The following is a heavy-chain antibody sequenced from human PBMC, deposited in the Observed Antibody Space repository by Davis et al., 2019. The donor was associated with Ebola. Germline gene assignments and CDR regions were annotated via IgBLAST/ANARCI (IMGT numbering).Heavy chain of an antibody. Sequence: GESLKISCEGSGFNFATYWIAWVRQVPGKGLEWMGITYPGYPDPRYSPSFQGQVTISADKSISTAYLQWSSLKASDTAMYYCARHSDTAMVPFEAFDIWGQGTMVTVSS. CDR3: ARHSDTAMVPFEAFDI. V-gene: IGHV5-51*01. D-gene: IGHD5-18*01. J-gene: IGHJ3*02. CDR1: GFNFATYW. CDR2: TYPGYPDP.